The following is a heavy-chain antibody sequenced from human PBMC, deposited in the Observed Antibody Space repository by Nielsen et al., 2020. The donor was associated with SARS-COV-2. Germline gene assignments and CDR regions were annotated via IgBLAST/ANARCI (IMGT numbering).Heavy chain of an antibody. CDR2: ISYSGST. CDR1: GGSISSYY. Sequence: SETLSLTCTVSGGSISSYYWSWIRQSPGKGLEWIGYISYSGSTNYNPSLSSRVTISLDMSREQFSLNLSSVTAADTAVCYCALGSNWFDPWGQGTLVTVSS. J-gene: IGHJ5*02. CDR3: ALGSNWFDP. V-gene: IGHV4-59*08.